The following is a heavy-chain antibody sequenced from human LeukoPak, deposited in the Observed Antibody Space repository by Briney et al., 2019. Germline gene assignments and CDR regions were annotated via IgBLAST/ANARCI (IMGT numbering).Heavy chain of an antibody. Sequence: GGSLRLSCAASGFTFSDYYMNWIRQAPGKGLEWVSYISDSGSTKYYADSVKGRFTISRDNAKNSLYLQMDSLRVEDTAIYYCARELAVVVVTATTDYWGQGTLVTVSS. V-gene: IGHV3-11*01. J-gene: IGHJ4*02. CDR3: ARELAVVVVTATTDY. D-gene: IGHD2-21*02. CDR1: GFTFSDYY. CDR2: ISDSGSTK.